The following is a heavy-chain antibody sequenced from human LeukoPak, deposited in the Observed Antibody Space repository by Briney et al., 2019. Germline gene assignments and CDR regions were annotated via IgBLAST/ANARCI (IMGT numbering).Heavy chain of an antibody. CDR1: GGSISSYY. CDR2: IYYSEST. J-gene: IGHJ6*02. D-gene: IGHD3-22*01. Sequence: TSETLSLTCTVSGGSISSYYWSWIRQPPGKGLEWIGYIYYSESTNYNPSLKSRVTISLDTSKNQFSLKLRSVTAADTAVYYCARGTYYYDTSGSQGYYYYYGMDVWGQGTTVTVSS. V-gene: IGHV4-59*08. CDR3: ARGTYYYDTSGSQGYYYYYGMDV.